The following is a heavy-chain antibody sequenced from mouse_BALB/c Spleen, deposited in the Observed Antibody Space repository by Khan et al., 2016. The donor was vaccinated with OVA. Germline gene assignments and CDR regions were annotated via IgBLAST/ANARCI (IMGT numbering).Heavy chain of an antibody. J-gene: IGHJ3*01. CDR1: GFNIKDTY. D-gene: IGHD2-1*01. CDR2: IDPANGNT. CDR3: ASEGNYYAPFAY. Sequence: VQLKESGAELVKPGASVKLSCTASGFNIKDTYMHWVKQRPEQGLEWIGRIDPANGNTKYDPKFQGKATITADTSSNTAYLQLSSLTSEDTAVYYCASEGNYYAPFAYWGQGTLVTVSA. V-gene: IGHV14-3*02.